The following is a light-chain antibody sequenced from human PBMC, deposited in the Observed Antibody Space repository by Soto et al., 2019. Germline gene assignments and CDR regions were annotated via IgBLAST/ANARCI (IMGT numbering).Light chain of an antibody. V-gene: IGKV1-5*01. CDR3: QQYSSSSEWT. J-gene: IGKJ1*01. CDR2: DAS. CDR1: QSISSW. Sequence: DIQMTQSPSTLSASVGDRVSITCRASQSISSWLAWYQQKPGKAPKLLIYDASSLESGVPSRFSGSGSGTEITLTISSLQPDDFATYYCQQYSSSSEWTFGQGTKVDIK.